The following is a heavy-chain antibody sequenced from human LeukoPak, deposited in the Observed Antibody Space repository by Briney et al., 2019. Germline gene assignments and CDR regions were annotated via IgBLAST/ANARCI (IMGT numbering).Heavy chain of an antibody. Sequence: PGGSLRLSCAASGFTFSSYSMNWVRQAPGKGLEWVSSISSSSSYIYYADSVKGRFTISRDNAKNSLYLQMNSLRAEDTAVYYCARTLRGVRGVRNYYYGMDVWGQGTTVTVSS. J-gene: IGHJ6*02. V-gene: IGHV3-21*01. D-gene: IGHD3-10*01. CDR3: ARTLRGVRGVRNYYYGMDV. CDR2: ISSSSSYI. CDR1: GFTFSSYS.